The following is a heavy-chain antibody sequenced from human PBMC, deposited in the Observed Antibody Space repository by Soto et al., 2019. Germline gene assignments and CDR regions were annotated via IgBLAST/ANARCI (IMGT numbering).Heavy chain of an antibody. J-gene: IGHJ4*02. CDR1: GFTFTNAW. Sequence: PGGSLRLSCAASGFTFTNAWINWVRQAPGKGLEWVSAISGSGGSTYYADSVKGRFTISRDNSKNTLYLQMNSLRAEDTAVYYCAKEGVYCSSTSCYGPFNDYWGQGTLVTVSS. D-gene: IGHD2-2*01. CDR3: AKEGVYCSSTSCYGPFNDY. CDR2: ISGSGGST. V-gene: IGHV3-23*01.